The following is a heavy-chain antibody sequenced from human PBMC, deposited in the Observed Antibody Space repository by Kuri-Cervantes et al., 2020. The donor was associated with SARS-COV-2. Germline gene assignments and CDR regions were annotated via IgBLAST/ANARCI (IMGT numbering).Heavy chain of an antibody. CDR1: GYTFSGGYY. CDR3: ARGMVRGVIQYYYYGMDV. D-gene: IGHD3-10*01. Sequence: ASVKVSCKASGYTFSGGYYMYWVRQAPGQGLEWMGWINPNRGGTNYAQKFQGWVTMTRDTSISTAYMELSGLRSDDTAVYYCARGMVRGVIQYYYYGMDVWGQGTTVTVSS. J-gene: IGHJ6*02. CDR2: INPNRGGT. V-gene: IGHV1-2*04.